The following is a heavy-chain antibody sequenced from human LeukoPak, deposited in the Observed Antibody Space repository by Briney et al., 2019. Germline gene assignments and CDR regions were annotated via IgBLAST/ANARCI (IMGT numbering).Heavy chain of an antibody. CDR1: GFTFSSYA. CDR2: ISGSGGST. J-gene: IGHJ6*02. CDR3: AADPDYGDYIGYYGMDV. Sequence: SGGSLRLSCAASGFTFSSYAMSWVRQAPGKGLEWVSAISGSGGSTYYADSVKGRFTISRDNAKNSVFLQMNSLRAEDTAVYYCAADPDYGDYIGYYGMDVWGQGTTVTVSS. V-gene: IGHV3-23*01. D-gene: IGHD4-17*01.